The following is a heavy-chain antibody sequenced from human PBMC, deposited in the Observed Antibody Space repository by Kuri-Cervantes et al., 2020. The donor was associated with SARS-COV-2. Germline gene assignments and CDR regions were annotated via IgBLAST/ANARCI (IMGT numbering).Heavy chain of an antibody. CDR3: ARHDGGYSYGPPLY. CDR2: IYPGDSDV. Sequence: GESLKISCKGSGYSFTSFWIGWVRQVPGKGLEWMGIIYPGDSDVSYSPSFQGQVTISVDRSISTAYLQWSSLKSSDTAIYYCARHDGGYSYGPPLYWGQGTLVTVSS. J-gene: IGHJ4*02. CDR1: GYSFTSFW. D-gene: IGHD5-18*01. V-gene: IGHV5-51*01.